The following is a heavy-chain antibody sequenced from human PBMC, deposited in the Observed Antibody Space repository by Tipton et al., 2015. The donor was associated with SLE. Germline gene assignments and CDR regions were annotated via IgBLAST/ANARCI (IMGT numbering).Heavy chain of an antibody. J-gene: IGHJ4*02. CDR1: GGSISSYY. CDR2: IYTSGST. Sequence: TLSLTCTVSGGSISSYYWSWIRQPAGKGLEWIGRIYTSGSTNYNPSLKSRVTISVDTSKNQFSLKLSSVTAADTALYYCARGTNYDSSGYYSYWGQGTLVTVSS. V-gene: IGHV4-4*07. CDR3: ARGTNYDSSGYYSY. D-gene: IGHD3-22*01.